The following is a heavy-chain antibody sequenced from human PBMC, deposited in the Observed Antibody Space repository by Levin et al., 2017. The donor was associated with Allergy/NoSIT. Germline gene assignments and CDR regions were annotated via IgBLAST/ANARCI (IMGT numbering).Heavy chain of an antibody. CDR1: GFTFSSYG. D-gene: IGHD6-13*01. CDR3: AKDFNSSSFGY. Sequence: AGGSLRLSCAASGFTFSSYGMHWVRQAPGKGLEWVAVISYDGSNKYYADSVKGRFTISRDNSKNTLYLQMNSLRAEDTAVYYCAKDFNSSSFGYWGQGTLVTVSS. CDR2: ISYDGSNK. J-gene: IGHJ4*02. V-gene: IGHV3-30*18.